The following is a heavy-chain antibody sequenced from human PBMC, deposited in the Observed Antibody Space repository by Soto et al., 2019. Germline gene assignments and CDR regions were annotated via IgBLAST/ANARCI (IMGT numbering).Heavy chain of an antibody. CDR2: ISGSGGST. Sequence: AGGSLRLSCAASGFTFSSYAMSWVRQAPGKGLEWVSAISGSGGSTYYADSVKGRFTISRDNSKNTLYLQMNSLRAEDTAVYYCARDYDSSGYYPQGWFDPWGQGTLVTVSS. J-gene: IGHJ5*02. V-gene: IGHV3-23*01. CDR3: ARDYDSSGYYPQGWFDP. D-gene: IGHD3-22*01. CDR1: GFTFSSYA.